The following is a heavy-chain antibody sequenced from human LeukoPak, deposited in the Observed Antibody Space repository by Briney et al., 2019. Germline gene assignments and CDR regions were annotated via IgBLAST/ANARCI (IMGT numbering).Heavy chain of an antibody. D-gene: IGHD1-1*01. CDR3: ARGDDFSGDH. V-gene: IGHV3-7*04. CDR1: GFTFSNFW. J-gene: IGHJ4*02. CDR2: IHPEGNEK. Sequence: QSGGSPRLSCAVSGFTFSNFWMSWVRQAPGRGLEWVANIHPEGNEKNHVEFVKGRFTISRDNTKNLLFLQMNGLRVDDTAVYYCARGDDFSGDHWGQGTLVTVSS.